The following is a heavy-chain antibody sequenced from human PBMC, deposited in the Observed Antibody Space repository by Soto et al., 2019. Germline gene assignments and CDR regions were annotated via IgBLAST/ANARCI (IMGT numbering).Heavy chain of an antibody. CDR3: ARWDYGDYARFDY. J-gene: IGHJ4*02. D-gene: IGHD4-17*01. CDR1: GYTFTSHD. CDR2: MNPNSGNT. V-gene: IGHV1-8*01. Sequence: QVQLVQSGAEVKKSGASVKVSCKASGYTFTSHDINWVRQATGQGLEWMGWMNPNSGNTGYAQKFKGRVTMTRNTSISKAYMELSSLRSEETAVYYCARWDYGDYARFDYWGQGTLVTVSS.